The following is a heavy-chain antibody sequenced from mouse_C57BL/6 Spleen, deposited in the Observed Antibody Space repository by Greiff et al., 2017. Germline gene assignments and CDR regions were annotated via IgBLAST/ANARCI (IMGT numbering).Heavy chain of an antibody. CDR1: GYTFTDYN. CDR3: AREDYDNAMDY. Sequence: EVQRVESGPELVKPGASVKIPCKASGYTFTDYNMDWVKQSHGKSLEWIGDINPNNGGTIYNQKFKGKATLTVDKSSSTAYMELRSLTSEDTAVYYCAREDYDNAMDYWGQGTSVTVSS. J-gene: IGHJ4*01. CDR2: INPNNGGT. D-gene: IGHD2-4*01. V-gene: IGHV1-18*01.